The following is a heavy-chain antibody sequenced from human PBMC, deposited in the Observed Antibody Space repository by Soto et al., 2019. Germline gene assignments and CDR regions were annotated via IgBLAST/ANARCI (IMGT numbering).Heavy chain of an antibody. V-gene: IGHV3-30-3*01. D-gene: IGHD1-1*01. J-gene: IGHJ3*02. Sequence: PGGSLRLSCAASGFTFSSYAMHWVRQAPGKGLEWVAVISYDGSNKYYAGSVKGRFTISRDNSKNTLYLQMNSLRAEDTAVYYCARGVRTTAHDAFDIRGQGTMVTLSS. CDR2: ISYDGSNK. CDR1: GFTFSSYA. CDR3: ARGVRTTAHDAFDI.